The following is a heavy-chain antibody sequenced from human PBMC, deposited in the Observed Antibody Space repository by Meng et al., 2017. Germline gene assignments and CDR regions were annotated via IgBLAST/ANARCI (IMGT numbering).Heavy chain of an antibody. CDR3: ARDHGPIDY. CDR1: GFTFGSYW. V-gene: IGHV3-74*01. Sequence: LVGSGGGLDQRGGALSLSCAASGFTFGSYWMHWVRQAPGKGLVWVSRINRDGSSTSSADSAKGRFTISRDNAKNTLYLQMNSLRAEDTAVYYCARDHGPIDYWGQGTLVTVSS. J-gene: IGHJ4*02. CDR2: INRDGSST.